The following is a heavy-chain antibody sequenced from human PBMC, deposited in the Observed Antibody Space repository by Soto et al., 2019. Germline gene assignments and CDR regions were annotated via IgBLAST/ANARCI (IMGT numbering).Heavy chain of an antibody. Sequence: EVQLVESGGGLVQPGRSLRLSCTASGFTFGDYAMSWFRQAPGKGLEWVGFIRSKAYGGTTEYAASVKGRFTTSRDDSKSIAYLQMNSLKTEDTAVYYCTRDHDYGDYDYYYSYMDVWGKGTTVTVSS. CDR1: GFTFGDYA. CDR3: TRDHDYGDYDYYYSYMDV. V-gene: IGHV3-49*03. CDR2: IRSKAYGGTT. J-gene: IGHJ6*03. D-gene: IGHD4-17*01.